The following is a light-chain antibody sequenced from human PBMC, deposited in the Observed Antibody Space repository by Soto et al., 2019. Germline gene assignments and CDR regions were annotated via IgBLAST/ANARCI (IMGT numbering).Light chain of an antibody. CDR2: GAS. V-gene: IGKV3-20*01. CDR3: QQYGSSPLT. Sequence: EIVLTQSPGTLSLSPGERATLSCRASQSVSSSYLAWYQQKPGQAPRLLIYGASSRATGIPDRFSVSGSGTDFTLTISRLEPEDFAVYYCQQYGSSPLTFGGGTKLEIK. CDR1: QSVSSSY. J-gene: IGKJ4*01.